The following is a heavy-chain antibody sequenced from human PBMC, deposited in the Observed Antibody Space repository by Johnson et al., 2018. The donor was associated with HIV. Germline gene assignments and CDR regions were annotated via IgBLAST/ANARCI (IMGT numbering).Heavy chain of an antibody. CDR3: ARKQWLAKISSDAFDV. J-gene: IGHJ3*01. CDR2: ISWNRGRK. Sequence: ASGFTFDDYAMHWVRQAPGKGLEWVSGISWNRGRKGYADSVKGRFTISRDSAKNSLYLQMNSLRAEDTAAYYCARKQWLAKISSDAFDVWGQGTMVTVSS. D-gene: IGHD6-19*01. CDR1: GFTFDDYA. V-gene: IGHV3-9*01.